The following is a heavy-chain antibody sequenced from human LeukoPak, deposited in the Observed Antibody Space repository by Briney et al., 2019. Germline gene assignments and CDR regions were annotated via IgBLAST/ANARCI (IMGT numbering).Heavy chain of an antibody. CDR2: INHSGST. V-gene: IGHV4-34*01. CDR3: AREAARGDFDY. Sequence: SETLSLTCAVYGGSFSGYYWSWIRQPPGKGLEWIGEINHSGSTNYNPSLKSRVTISVDTSKNQFSLKLSSVTAADTAVYYCAREAARGDFDYWGQGTLVTVSS. D-gene: IGHD6-13*01. J-gene: IGHJ4*02. CDR1: GGSFSGYY.